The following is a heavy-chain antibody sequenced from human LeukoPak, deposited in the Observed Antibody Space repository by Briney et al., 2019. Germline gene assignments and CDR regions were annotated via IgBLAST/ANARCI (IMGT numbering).Heavy chain of an antibody. CDR3: ARAASGLDYTGDY. CDR1: GYTFTSYD. J-gene: IGHJ4*02. V-gene: IGHV1-8*03. CDR2: MNPNSGNT. D-gene: IGHD4-11*01. Sequence: ASVKVSCKASGYTFTSYDINWVRQATGQGLEWMGWMNPNSGNTGYAQKFQGRVTITRNTSISTAYMELSSLRAEDTAVYYCARAASGLDYTGDYWGQGALVTVSS.